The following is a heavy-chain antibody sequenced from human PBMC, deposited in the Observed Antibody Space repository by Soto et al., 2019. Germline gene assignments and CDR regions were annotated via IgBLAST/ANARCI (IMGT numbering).Heavy chain of an antibody. Sequence: EVQLVESGGGLVQPGGSLRLSCAASGFSFSSYWMSWVRQAPGKGLEWVANIKQDGSETHDVQSVKGRFTISRDNAKNSLYLQLDSLRAEDTAVYYCAREGEPYSRGCRKCGAYDLWGQGNLVTVSS. CDR1: GFSFSSYW. CDR2: IKQDGSET. J-gene: IGHJ5*02. CDR3: AREGEPYSRGCRKCGAYDL. V-gene: IGHV3-7*01. D-gene: IGHD6-19*01.